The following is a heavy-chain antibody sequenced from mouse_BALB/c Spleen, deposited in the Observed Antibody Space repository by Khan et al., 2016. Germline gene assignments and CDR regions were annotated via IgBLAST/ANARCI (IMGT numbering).Heavy chain of an antibody. CDR1: GYTFTSYW. CDR3: ARDCGISSHYFDC. CDR2: IDPYDSVT. Sequence: QVQLQQPGAELVRPGASVKLSCKTSGYTFTSYWMNWVKQRPEQGLEWIGRIDPYDSVTHYNQKFKDKAILTVDKSSSIASMQLSSLTSDDSAVYYCARDCGISSHYFDCWGQGSTLAVSS. J-gene: IGHJ2*01. V-gene: IGHV1-74*01. D-gene: IGHD1-1*01.